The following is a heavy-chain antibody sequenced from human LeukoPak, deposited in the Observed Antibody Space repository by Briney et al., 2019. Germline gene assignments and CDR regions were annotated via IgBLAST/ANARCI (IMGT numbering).Heavy chain of an antibody. CDR1: GYTFTTYG. V-gene: IGHV1-18*01. J-gene: IGHJ6*03. CDR2: ISAYNGNT. CDR3: ARMFSYYYYMDV. D-gene: IGHD3-10*02. Sequence: ASVTVSCTASGYTFTTYGISWVRQAPGQGLEWMGWISAYNGNTNYAQNLQGRVTMTTDTSTSTAYMELRSLRSDDTAVYYCARMFSYYYYMDVWGKGTTVTISS.